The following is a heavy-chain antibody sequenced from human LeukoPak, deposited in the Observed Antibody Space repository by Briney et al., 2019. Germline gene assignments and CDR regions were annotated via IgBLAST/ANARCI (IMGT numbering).Heavy chain of an antibody. J-gene: IGHJ4*02. V-gene: IGHV1-18*01. CDR2: ISAYNGNT. CDR1: GYTFTSYG. D-gene: IGHD2-21*02. CDR3: ASDLSRDCGGDCEVGY. Sequence: ASVKVSCKASGYTFTSYGISWVRQAPGQGLEWMGWISAYNGNTNYAQKLQGRVTMTTDTSTSTAYMELRSLRSDDTAVYYCASDLSRDCGGDCEVGYWGQGTLVTVSS.